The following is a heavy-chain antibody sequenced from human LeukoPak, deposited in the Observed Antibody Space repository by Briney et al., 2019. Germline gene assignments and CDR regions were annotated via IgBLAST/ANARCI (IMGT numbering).Heavy chain of an antibody. J-gene: IGHJ4*02. Sequence: GASVKVSCKASGYTLSTYGISWVRQAPGQGLEWMGWFSAYNGDTKYAQKVQGRITMTKDISTNTAYMELRSLRSDDTAVYYCARERAVMVKSGMDVWGQGTLVTVSS. V-gene: IGHV1-18*01. CDR2: FSAYNGDT. CDR3: ARERAVMVKSGMDV. D-gene: IGHD3-16*01. CDR1: GYTLSTYG.